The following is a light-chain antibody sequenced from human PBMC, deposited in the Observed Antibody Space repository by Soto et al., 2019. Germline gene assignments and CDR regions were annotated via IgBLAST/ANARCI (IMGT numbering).Light chain of an antibody. Sequence: DVVMTQSPLSLPVTLGQPASISCRSSQSLLYSDGNTYLNWFKQRPGQSPRRLIYKISNRDSGVPDRFSGSGSGTDFTLMISRVEAEDVGVNYCMQGTHWPLYTFGQGTKLEIK. J-gene: IGKJ2*01. CDR2: KIS. CDR3: MQGTHWPLYT. V-gene: IGKV2-30*01. CDR1: QSLLYSDGNTY.